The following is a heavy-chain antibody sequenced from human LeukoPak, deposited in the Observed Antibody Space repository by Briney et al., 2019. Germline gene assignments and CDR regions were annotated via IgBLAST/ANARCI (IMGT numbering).Heavy chain of an antibody. CDR1: GGSISSSSYY. CDR3: ARGNHFDY. D-gene: IGHD1-14*01. V-gene: IGHV4-39*01. CDR2: IYYSGST. J-gene: IGHJ4*02. Sequence: SETLSLTCTVSGGSISSSSYYWGWIRQPPGKGPEWIGSIYYSGSTYYNPSLKSRVTISVDTSKNQFSLKLSSVTAADTAVYYCARGNHFDYWGQGTLVTVSS.